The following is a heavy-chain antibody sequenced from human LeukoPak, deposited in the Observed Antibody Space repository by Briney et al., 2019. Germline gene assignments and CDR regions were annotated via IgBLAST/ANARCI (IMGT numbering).Heavy chain of an antibody. V-gene: IGHV1-2*02. CDR2: INPNSGDT. J-gene: IGHJ3*02. CDR3: ARANYYDSSAQSAFDI. D-gene: IGHD3-22*01. CDR1: GYTFTGYY. Sequence: GASVKVSCKASGYTFTGYYMHWVRQAPGQGLEWMGWINPNSGDTNYAQKFQGRVTMTRDTSISTAYMELSRLRSDDTAVYYCARANYYDSSAQSAFDIWGQGTMVTVSS.